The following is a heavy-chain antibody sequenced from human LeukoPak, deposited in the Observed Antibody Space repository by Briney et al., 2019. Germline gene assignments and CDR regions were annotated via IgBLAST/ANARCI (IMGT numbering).Heavy chain of an antibody. V-gene: IGHV3-49*04. CDR2: IRSKAYGGTT. CDR3: ARVANNYYLDY. Sequence: GGSLRLSCTASGFTFGDYAMSWVRQAPGKGLEWVGFIRSKAYGGTTEYAASVKGRFTISRDDSKSIAYLQMNSLKTEDTAVYYCARVANNYYLDYWGQGTLVTVSS. CDR1: GFTFGDYA. J-gene: IGHJ4*02.